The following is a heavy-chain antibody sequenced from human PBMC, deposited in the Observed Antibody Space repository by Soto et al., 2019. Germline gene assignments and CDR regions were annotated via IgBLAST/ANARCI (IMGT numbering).Heavy chain of an antibody. CDR1: GYTFTTFW. D-gene: IGHD2-2*01. CDR3: ERLCCSTTTWDRSFDP. Sequence: GESLTISCTRFGYTFTTFWISWVRQMPGKGLEWMGRIDPRESYVNYIPSFQGHVTISLDKSISTAYLQWGSLKASDTAMYYWERLCCSTTTWDRSFDPWGQATLVSVS. J-gene: IGHJ5*02. V-gene: IGHV5-10-1*01. CDR2: IDPRESYV.